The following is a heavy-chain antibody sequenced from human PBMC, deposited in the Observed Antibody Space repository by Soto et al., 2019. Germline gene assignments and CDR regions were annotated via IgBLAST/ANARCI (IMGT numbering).Heavy chain of an antibody. CDR3: ARDLAVALLDY. D-gene: IGHD6-19*01. Sequence: QVQLVQSGAEVKKPGASVKVSCKASGYSFTSYGISWVRQAPGQGLEWMGWISAYNGNTKYAQKFQGRVTMTIHTCASTGYMALRSLRSEDSGAYYCARDLAVALLDYWGPGALGTFSS. CDR2: ISAYNGNT. CDR1: GYSFTSYG. V-gene: IGHV1-18*01. J-gene: IGHJ4*02.